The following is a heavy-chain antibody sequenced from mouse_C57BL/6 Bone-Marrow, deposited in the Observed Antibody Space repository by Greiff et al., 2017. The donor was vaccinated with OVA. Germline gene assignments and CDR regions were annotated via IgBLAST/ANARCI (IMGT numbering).Heavy chain of an antibody. J-gene: IGHJ4*01. CDR3: ARGGLRVFYYAMDD. D-gene: IGHD2-4*01. CDR1: GYTFTDYY. V-gene: IGHV1-76*01. CDR2: IYPGSGNT. Sequence: QVQLQQSGAELVRPGASVKLSCKASGYTFTDYYINWVKQRPGQGLEWIARIYPGSGNTYYNEKFKGKATLTAEQSSSTAYMQLSSLTSEDSAVDFCARGGLRVFYYAMDDWGQGTSVTVSS.